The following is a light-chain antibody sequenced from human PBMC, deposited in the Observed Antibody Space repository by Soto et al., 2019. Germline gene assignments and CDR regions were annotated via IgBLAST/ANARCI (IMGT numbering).Light chain of an antibody. J-gene: IGKJ4*01. V-gene: IGKV1-5*03. CDR3: QQYNSYVLT. CDR1: QTISSW. CDR2: KAS. Sequence: DIQMTQSPSTLSGSVGDRVTITCRASQTISSWLAWYQQKPGKAPKLLIYKASTLKSGVPSRFSGSGSGTEFTLTISSLQPDDFATYYCQQYNSYVLTFGGGTKVDI.